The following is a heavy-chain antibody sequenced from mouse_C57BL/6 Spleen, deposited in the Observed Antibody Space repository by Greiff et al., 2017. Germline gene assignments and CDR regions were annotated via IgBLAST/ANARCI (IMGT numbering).Heavy chain of an antibody. Sequence: QVQLKQSGAELARPGASVKLSCKASGYTFTSYGISWVKQRTGQGLEWIGEIYPRSGNPYYTEKFKGKATLTADISSSTAYWEVRSLTSEDSAVYFCARSYYYGSYWYFDVWGTGTTVTVSS. CDR3: ARSYYYGSYWYFDV. CDR2: IYPRSGNP. V-gene: IGHV1-81*01. CDR1: GYTFTSYG. D-gene: IGHD1-1*01. J-gene: IGHJ1*03.